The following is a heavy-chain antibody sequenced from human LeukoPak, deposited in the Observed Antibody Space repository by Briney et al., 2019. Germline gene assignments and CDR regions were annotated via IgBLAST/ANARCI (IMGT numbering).Heavy chain of an antibody. Sequence: LRLSCAASGFTFSSYAMSWLRQPPGKGLEWIGYIYYSGSTYYNPSLKSRVTISVDTSKNQFSLKLSSVTAADTAVYYCARDSNYAFDYWGQGTLVTVSS. D-gene: IGHD4-11*01. CDR3: ARDSNYAFDY. J-gene: IGHJ4*02. CDR2: IYYSGST. CDR1: GFTFSSYA. V-gene: IGHV4-30-4*08.